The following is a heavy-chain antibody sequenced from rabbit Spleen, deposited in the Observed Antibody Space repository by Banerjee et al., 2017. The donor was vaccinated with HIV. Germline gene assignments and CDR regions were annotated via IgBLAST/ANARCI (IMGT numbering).Heavy chain of an antibody. CDR2: ITSGTGSA. D-gene: IGHD6-1*01. Sequence: QSLEESGGGLVKPGGTLTLTCTVSGFSFSSSYYMCWVRQAPGKGLEWIGCITSGTGSAYYASWAKGRFTISKTSSTTVDLKMTSLTAADTATYFCAREGAYIDGYSGVAYALNLWGPGTLVTVS. J-gene: IGHJ4*01. CDR1: GFSFSSSYY. V-gene: IGHV1S40*01. CDR3: AREGAYIDGYSGVAYALNL.